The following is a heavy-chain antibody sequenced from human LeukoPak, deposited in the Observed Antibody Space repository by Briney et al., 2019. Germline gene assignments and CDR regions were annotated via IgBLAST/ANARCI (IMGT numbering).Heavy chain of an antibody. Sequence: GGSLRLSCAVSGITLSNYGMSWVRRAPGKGLEWVAGIGGSGGGTNYADSVKGWFIISRDNAKNTLYLQMSSLRGEDTAVYFCAKRGVVIRVILVGFHKEAYYFDSWGQGALVTVSS. CDR1: GITLSNYG. D-gene: IGHD3-22*01. J-gene: IGHJ4*02. CDR3: AKRGVVIRVILVGFHKEAYYFDS. V-gene: IGHV3-23*01. CDR2: IGGSGGGT.